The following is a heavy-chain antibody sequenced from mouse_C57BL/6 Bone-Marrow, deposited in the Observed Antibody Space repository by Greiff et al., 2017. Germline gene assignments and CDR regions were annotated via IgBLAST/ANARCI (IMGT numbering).Heavy chain of an antibody. CDR2: IDPNSGGT. Sequence: QVQLQQPGAELVKPGASVKLSCKASGYTFTSYWMHWVKQRPGRGLEWIGRIDPNSGGTKYTEKFKSKATMTVDKTSSTASLQLSSLTSEDSAVYYCARGGYYGSSSDYAMDYGGQGQAVTVTA. J-gene: IGHJ4*01. V-gene: IGHV1-72*01. CDR3: ARGGYYGSSSDYAMDY. CDR1: GYTFTSYW. D-gene: IGHD1-1*01.